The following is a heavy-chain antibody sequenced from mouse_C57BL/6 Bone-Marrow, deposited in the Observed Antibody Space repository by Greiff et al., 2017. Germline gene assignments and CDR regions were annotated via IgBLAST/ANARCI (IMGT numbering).Heavy chain of an antibody. CDR3: AREECYGSSYWYFDV. CDR2: VNPGSGGN. D-gene: IGHD1-1*01. V-gene: IGHV1-54*01. CDR1: GYAFTNYL. J-gene: IGHJ1*03. Sequence: VQLQQSGAELVRPGTSVKVSCKASGYAFTNYLIEWVKQRPGQGLEWIGVVNPGSGGNNYNEKFKGKATLTADKSSSTAYMQLSSLTSEDSAVYFCAREECYGSSYWYFDVWGTGTTVTVSS.